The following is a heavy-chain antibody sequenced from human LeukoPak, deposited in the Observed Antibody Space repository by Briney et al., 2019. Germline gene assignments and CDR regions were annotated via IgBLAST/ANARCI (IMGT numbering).Heavy chain of an antibody. CDR1: GFTFSSYA. CDR2: ISSNGGST. Sequence: GGSLRLSCAASGFTFSSYAMHWVRQAPGKGLEYVSAISSNGGSTYYANSVKGRFTISRDNSKNTLYLQMGSLRAEDMAVYYCARENENWFDPWGQGTLVTVSS. J-gene: IGHJ5*02. CDR3: ARENENWFDP. V-gene: IGHV3-64*01.